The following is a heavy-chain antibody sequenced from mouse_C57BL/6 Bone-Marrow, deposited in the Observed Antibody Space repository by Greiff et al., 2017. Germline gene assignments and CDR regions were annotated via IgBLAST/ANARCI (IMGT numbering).Heavy chain of an antibody. Sequence: QVQLQQSGAELARPGASVKLSCKASGYTFTSYGISWVKQRPGQGLEWIGEIYPRSGNTYYNEKFKGKATLTADKSSITAYMELRSLTSEDAAVYFCARPTIVDWYFDVWGTGTTVTVSS. J-gene: IGHJ1*03. CDR3: ARPTIVDWYFDV. CDR1: GYTFTSYG. V-gene: IGHV1-81*01. D-gene: IGHD2-12*01. CDR2: IYPRSGNT.